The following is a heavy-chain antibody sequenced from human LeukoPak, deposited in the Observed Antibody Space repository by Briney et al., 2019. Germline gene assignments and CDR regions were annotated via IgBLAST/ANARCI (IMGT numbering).Heavy chain of an antibody. V-gene: IGHV3-48*01. CDR1: GFTFSSYS. Sequence: GGSLRLSCAASGFTFSSYSMNWVRQAPGKGLEWVSYISSSSSTIYYADSVKGRFTISRDNSKNTLYLQMNSLRAEDTAVYYCAKASGGYFDYWGQGTLVTVSS. CDR3: AKASGGYFDY. CDR2: ISSSSSTI. J-gene: IGHJ4*02. D-gene: IGHD3-10*01.